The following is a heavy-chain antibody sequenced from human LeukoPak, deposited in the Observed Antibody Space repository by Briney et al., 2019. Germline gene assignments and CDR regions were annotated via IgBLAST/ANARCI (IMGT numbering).Heavy chain of an antibody. J-gene: IGHJ4*02. CDR3: TQQSSSYSRFDF. CDR2: LDAAGRT. Sequence: PGGSLRLSCAASGFTFSSYAMSWVRQAPGKGLEWVSCLDAAGRTYYADSAKGRFTISRDNSKNTLNLQMNSLRAEDTAMYYCTQQSSSYSRFDFWGQGTLVTVSS. CDR1: GFTFSSYA. D-gene: IGHD2-21*01. V-gene: IGHV3-23*01.